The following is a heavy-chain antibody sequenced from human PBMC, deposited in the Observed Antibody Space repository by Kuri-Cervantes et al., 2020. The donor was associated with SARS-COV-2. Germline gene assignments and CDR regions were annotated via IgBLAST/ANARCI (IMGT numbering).Heavy chain of an antibody. Sequence: SQTLSLTWAVSGYSISSGYYWGWIRQPPGKGLEWIGSIYHSGTTYYNPSLKSRVTISVDTSKNQFSLKLSSVTAANTAVYYCAATPAAGVDYYFDYWGQGTLVTVSS. J-gene: IGHJ4*02. V-gene: IGHV4-38-2*01. D-gene: IGHD6-13*01. CDR1: GYSISSGYY. CDR2: IYHSGTT. CDR3: AATPAAGVDYYFDY.